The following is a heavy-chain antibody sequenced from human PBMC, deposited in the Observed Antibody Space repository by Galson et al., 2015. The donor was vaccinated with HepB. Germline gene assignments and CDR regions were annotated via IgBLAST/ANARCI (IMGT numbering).Heavy chain of an antibody. Sequence: ETLSLTCTVSGGSISSYYWSWIRQPPGKGLEWIGYIYYSGSTNYNPSLKSRVTISVDTSKNQFSLKLSSVTAADTAVYYCAGAPLDCSSTSCFARYYYGMDVWGQGTTVTVSS. V-gene: IGHV4-59*01. CDR3: AGAPLDCSSTSCFARYYYGMDV. CDR2: IYYSGST. J-gene: IGHJ6*02. CDR1: GGSISSYY. D-gene: IGHD2-2*01.